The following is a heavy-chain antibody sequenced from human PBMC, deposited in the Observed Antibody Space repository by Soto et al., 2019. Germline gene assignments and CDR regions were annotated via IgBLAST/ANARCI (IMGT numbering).Heavy chain of an antibody. D-gene: IGHD4-17*01. CDR2: ISGSGGST. J-gene: IGHJ6*03. V-gene: IGHV3-23*01. CDR3: AIDIWSRANDYGEPIDMDV. CDR1: GFTFSSYS. Sequence: PGGSLRLSCAASGFTFSSYSMNWVRQAPGKGLEWVSAISGSGGSTYYADSVKGRFTISRDNSKNTLYLQMNSLRAEDTAVYYCAIDIWSRANDYGEPIDMDVWGKGTTVTVSS.